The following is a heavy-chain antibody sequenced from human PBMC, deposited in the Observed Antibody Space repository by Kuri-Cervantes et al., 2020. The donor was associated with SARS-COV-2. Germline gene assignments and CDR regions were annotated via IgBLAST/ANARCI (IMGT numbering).Heavy chain of an antibody. V-gene: IGHV1-24*01. J-gene: IGHJ5*02. CDR3: ATAPGLPSGSINWFDP. CDR2: FDPEDGEA. CDR1: GYTLTELS. D-gene: IGHD3-10*01. Sequence: ASVKDSCKVSGYTLTELSMHWVRQAPGKGLEWMGGFDPEDGEAIYAQKFQGRVTMTEDTSTDTAYMELSSLRSEDTAVYYCATAPGLPSGSINWFDPWGQGTLVTVSS.